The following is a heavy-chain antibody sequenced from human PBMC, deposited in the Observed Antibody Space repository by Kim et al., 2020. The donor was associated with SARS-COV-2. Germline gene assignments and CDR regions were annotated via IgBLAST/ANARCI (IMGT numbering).Heavy chain of an antibody. V-gene: IGHV4-4*02. Sequence: SETLSLTCAVSGGSISSSNWWSWVRQPPGKGLEWIGEIYHSGSTNYNPSLKSRVTISVDKSKNQFSLKLSSVTAADTAVYYCARGLQRYDYGDYVHWYFDLWGRGTLVTVSS. CDR3: ARGLQRYDYGDYVHWYFDL. J-gene: IGHJ2*01. CDR1: GGSISSSNW. D-gene: IGHD4-17*01. CDR2: IYHSGST.